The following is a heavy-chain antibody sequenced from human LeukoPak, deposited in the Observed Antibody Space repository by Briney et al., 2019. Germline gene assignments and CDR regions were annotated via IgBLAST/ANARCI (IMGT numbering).Heavy chain of an antibody. J-gene: IGHJ4*02. Sequence: GASAKVSCKASGYTFSSYGISWVRQAPGQGLEWMGWISAYNGNTNYAQKLQGRVTMTTDTSTSTAYKELRSLRSDDTAVYYCARGSGYGSGSYNDYWGQGTLVTVSS. D-gene: IGHD3-10*01. CDR1: GYTFSSYG. V-gene: IGHV1-18*04. CDR3: ARGSGYGSGSYNDY. CDR2: ISAYNGNT.